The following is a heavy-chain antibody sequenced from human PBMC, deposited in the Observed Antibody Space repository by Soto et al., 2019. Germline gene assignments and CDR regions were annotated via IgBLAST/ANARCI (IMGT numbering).Heavy chain of an antibody. V-gene: IGHV1-69*06. CDR2: IIPIFGTA. CDR3: ARSLITMIVVVINGMDV. Sequence: GASVKVSCKASGGTFSSSAISWVRQAHGPGLEGMGGIIPIFGTANYAQKFQVRVTITADKSTSTAYMELSSLRSEDTAVYYCARSLITMIVVVINGMDVWGQGTTVTVSS. D-gene: IGHD3-22*01. J-gene: IGHJ6*02. CDR1: GGTFSSSA.